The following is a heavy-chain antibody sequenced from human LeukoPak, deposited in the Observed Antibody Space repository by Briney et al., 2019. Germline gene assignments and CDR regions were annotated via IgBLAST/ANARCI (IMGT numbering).Heavy chain of an antibody. Sequence: ASVKVSCKVSGYTPTELSMHWVRPAPGKGLEWMGGFDPEDGETIYAQKFQGRVTMTEDTSTDTAYMELSSLRSEDTAVYYCATDLDYGDYDWGQGTLVTVSS. J-gene: IGHJ4*02. CDR1: GYTPTELS. CDR3: ATDLDYGDYD. D-gene: IGHD4-17*01. CDR2: FDPEDGET. V-gene: IGHV1-24*01.